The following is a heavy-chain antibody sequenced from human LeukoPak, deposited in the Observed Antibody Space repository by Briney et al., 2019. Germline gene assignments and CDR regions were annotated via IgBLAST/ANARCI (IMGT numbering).Heavy chain of an antibody. CDR1: GYTFTDYY. V-gene: IGHV1-2*02. Sequence: ASVKVSCKASGYTFTDYYIHWVRQAPGQGLEWMGWINSNSGATNSAQKFQGRVIMTSDTSISTAYMELSRLRSDDTAVYYCAKFPLYSNSHYMDVWGKGTTVTVSS. CDR3: AKFPLYSNSHYMDV. J-gene: IGHJ6*03. CDR2: INSNSGAT. D-gene: IGHD6-13*01.